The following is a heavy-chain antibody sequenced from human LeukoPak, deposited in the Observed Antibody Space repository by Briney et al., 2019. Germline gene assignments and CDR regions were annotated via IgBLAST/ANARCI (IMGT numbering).Heavy chain of an antibody. D-gene: IGHD3-22*01. CDR1: GFTFTSSA. J-gene: IGHJ4*02. CDR2: IVVGSGNT. V-gene: IGHV1-58*02. CDR3: AAEDYYDSSGHYRPFDY. Sequence: SVKVTCKASGFTFTSSAMQWVRQARGQRLEWIGWIVVGSGNTNYAQKFQERVTITRDMSTSTAYMELSSLRSEDTAVYYCAAEDYYDSSGHYRPFDYWGQVALVTVSS.